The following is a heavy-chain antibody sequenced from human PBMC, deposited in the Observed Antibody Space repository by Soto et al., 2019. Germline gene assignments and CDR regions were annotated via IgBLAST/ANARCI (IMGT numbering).Heavy chain of an antibody. CDR2: ISYDGSNK. J-gene: IGHJ4*02. CDR1: GFTFSSYG. D-gene: IGHD3-16*01. CDR3: AKDQRPVWAEAYYFDY. V-gene: IGHV3-30*18. Sequence: QVQLVESGGGVVQPGRSLRLSCAASGFTFSSYGMHWVRQAPGKGLEWVAVISYDGSNKYYADSVKGRFTISRDNSKNTLYLQMNRLRAEDTAVYYCAKDQRPVWAEAYYFDYWGQGTLVTVSS.